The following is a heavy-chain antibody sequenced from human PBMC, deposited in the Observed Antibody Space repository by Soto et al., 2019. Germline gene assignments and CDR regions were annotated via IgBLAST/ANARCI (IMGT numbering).Heavy chain of an antibody. V-gene: IGHV3-23*01. J-gene: IGHJ1*01. Sequence: GESLKISCAASGFTFSSYAMSWVRQAPGKGLEWVSAISGSGGSTYYADSVKGRFTISRDNSKNTLYLQMNSLRAEDTAVYYCAKESPITVTTGPEYFQHWGQGTLVTVSS. CDR3: AKESPITVTTGPEYFQH. D-gene: IGHD4-17*01. CDR2: ISGSGGST. CDR1: GFTFSSYA.